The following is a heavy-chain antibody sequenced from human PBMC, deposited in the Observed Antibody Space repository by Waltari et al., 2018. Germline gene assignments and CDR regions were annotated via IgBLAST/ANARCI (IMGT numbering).Heavy chain of an antibody. CDR2: ISYNGAT. CDR3: ATYIGASVGTAAFDV. J-gene: IGHJ3*01. V-gene: IGHV4-39*01. D-gene: IGHD5-12*01. Sequence: QLQLQESGPGLVKPSETLSLTCSVSGGSITPSRHYWGWIRQPPGQGLEWIGTISYNGATYTSPSLKSRVTMSRDTSKNQLSLTLDSMTAADTAVYYCATYIGASVGTAAFDVWGQGTMVTVSS. CDR1: GGSITPSRHY.